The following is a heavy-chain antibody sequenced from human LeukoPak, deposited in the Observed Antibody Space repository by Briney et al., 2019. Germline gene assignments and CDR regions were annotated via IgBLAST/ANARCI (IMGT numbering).Heavy chain of an antibody. CDR3: ARRMATITFDY. D-gene: IGHD5-12*01. Sequence: PGGSLRLSCAASGFTFSSYGMHWVRQAPGKGLEWVAVIWYDGSNKYYADSVKGRFTIPRDNSKNTLYLQMNSLRAEDTAVYYCARRMATITFDYWGQGTLVTVSS. V-gene: IGHV3-33*01. CDR1: GFTFSSYG. J-gene: IGHJ4*02. CDR2: IWYDGSNK.